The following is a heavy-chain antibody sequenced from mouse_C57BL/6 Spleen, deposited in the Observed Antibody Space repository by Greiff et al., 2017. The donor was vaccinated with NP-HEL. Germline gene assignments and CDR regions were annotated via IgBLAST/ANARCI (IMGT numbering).Heavy chain of an antibody. V-gene: IGHV1-50*01. CDR3: SQRGRWLLPFDY. CDR1: GYTFTSYW. D-gene: IGHD2-3*01. CDR2: IDPSDSYT. J-gene: IGHJ2*01. Sequence: QVQLQQPGAELVKPGASVKLSCKASGYTFTSYWMQWVKQRPGQGLEWIGEIDPSDSYTNYNQKFKGKATLTVDTSSSTAYMQLSSLTSEDSAVYYCSQRGRWLLPFDYWGQGTTLTVSS.